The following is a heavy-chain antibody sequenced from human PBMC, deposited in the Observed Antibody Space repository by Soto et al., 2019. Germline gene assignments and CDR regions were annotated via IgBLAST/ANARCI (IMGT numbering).Heavy chain of an antibody. CDR2: ISSSSTI. CDR1: GFTFSSYS. V-gene: IGHV3-48*02. Sequence: GGSLRLSCAASGFTFSSYSMNWVRQAPGKGLEWVSYISSSSTIYYADSVKGRFTISRDNAKNSLYLQMNSLRDEDTAVYYCARAGGSGYSYGLDAFDIWGQGTMVTVSS. D-gene: IGHD5-18*01. CDR3: ARAGGSGYSYGLDAFDI. J-gene: IGHJ3*02.